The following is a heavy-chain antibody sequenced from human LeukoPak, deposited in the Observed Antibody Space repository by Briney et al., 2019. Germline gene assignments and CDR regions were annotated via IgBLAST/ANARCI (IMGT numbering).Heavy chain of an antibody. CDR2: IRSKAYGGTT. D-gene: IGHD3-10*01. CDR3: TRESVYYGSGSYYNWFDP. CDR1: GFTFGDYA. J-gene: IGHJ5*02. V-gene: IGHV3-49*04. Sequence: GGSLRLSCTASGFTFGDYAMSWVRQAPGKGLEWVGFIRSKAYGGTTEYAASVKGRFTISRDDSKSIAYLQMNSLKTEDTAVYYCTRESVYYGSGSYYNWFDPWGQGTLVTVSS.